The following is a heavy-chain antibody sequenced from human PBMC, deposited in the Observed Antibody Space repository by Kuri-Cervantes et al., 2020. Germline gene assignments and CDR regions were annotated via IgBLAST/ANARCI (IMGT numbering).Heavy chain of an antibody. J-gene: IGHJ4*02. CDR3: ARLYEYYFDY. Sequence: GGSLRLSCVASGFTFSSYSMNWVRQAPGKGLEWVSSISSSSSYIYYAGSVKGRFTISRDNAKNSLYLQMNSLRAEDTAVYYCARLYEYYFDYWGQGTLVTVSS. CDR2: ISSSSSYI. V-gene: IGHV3-21*01. CDR1: GFTFSSYS. D-gene: IGHD5/OR15-5a*01.